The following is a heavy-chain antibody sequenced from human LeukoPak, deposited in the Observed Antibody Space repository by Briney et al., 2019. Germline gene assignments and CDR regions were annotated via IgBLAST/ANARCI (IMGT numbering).Heavy chain of an antibody. Sequence: PGGSLRLSCAASGFTFSKYAMSWVRRAPGKGLEWVSILDGSGRHIYYADSVQGRFTISRDNSMDTVYLQMNSLRVEDTAVYYCAIDPIDATAFWGQGTLVTVSS. CDR2: LDGSGRHI. CDR1: GFTFSKYA. J-gene: IGHJ4*02. CDR3: AIDPIDATAF. D-gene: IGHD2-15*01. V-gene: IGHV3-23*01.